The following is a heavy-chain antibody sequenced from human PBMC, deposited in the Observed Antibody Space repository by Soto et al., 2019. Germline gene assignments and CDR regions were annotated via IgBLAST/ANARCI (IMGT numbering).Heavy chain of an antibody. V-gene: IGHV1-46*01. CDR2: INPSGGST. J-gene: IGHJ5*02. Sequence: QVQLVQSGAEVKKPGASVKVSCKASGYTFTSYYMHWVRQAPGQGLEWMGIINPSGGSTSYAQKFQGRVTMTRDTSTSTVYMERSSLRSEDTAVYYCATDQDGPATTVTTGNWFDPWGQGTLVTVSS. D-gene: IGHD4-17*01. CDR3: ATDQDGPATTVTTGNWFDP. CDR1: GYTFTSYY.